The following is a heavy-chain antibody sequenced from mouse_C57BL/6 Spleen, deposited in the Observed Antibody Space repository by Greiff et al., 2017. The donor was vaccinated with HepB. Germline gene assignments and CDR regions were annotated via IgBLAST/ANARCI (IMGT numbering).Heavy chain of an antibody. CDR1: GYTFTSYW. CDR2: IDPSDSYT. CDR3: ARDYGSSGWFAY. D-gene: IGHD1-1*01. J-gene: IGHJ3*01. V-gene: IGHV1-69*01. Sequence: VQLQQPGAELVMPGASVKLSCKASGYTFTSYWMHWVKQRPGKGLEWIGEIDPSDSYTNYNQKFKGKSTLTVDKSSSTAYMQLSSLTSEDSAVYYCARDYGSSGWFAYWGQGTLVTVSA.